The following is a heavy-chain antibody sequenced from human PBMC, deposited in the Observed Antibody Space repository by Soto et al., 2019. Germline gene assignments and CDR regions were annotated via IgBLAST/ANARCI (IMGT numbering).Heavy chain of an antibody. CDR3: ARDAQCSRVGCYNNDGMDV. Sequence: QVQLVESGGGVVQPGRSLRLSCAASGFTFNSYGIHWVRQAPGKGLEWVAVIWYDGSNKYYADSVKGRFTISRENSKSTVYLKMNSLRAEDTAVYYCARDAQCSRVGCYNNDGMDVWGQGTTVTVSS. V-gene: IGHV3-33*01. CDR1: GFTFNSYG. J-gene: IGHJ6*02. CDR2: IWYDGSNK. D-gene: IGHD2-2*01.